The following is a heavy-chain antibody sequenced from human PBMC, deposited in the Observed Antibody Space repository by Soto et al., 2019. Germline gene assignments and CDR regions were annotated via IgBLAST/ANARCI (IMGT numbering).Heavy chain of an antibody. Sequence: GAGVPVSCKPSRFSLPHPALQWVRQARGARMEWTGWIVVGSGNTNSAQKFQERVTIARDMSTSTAYMELGSVRSEDTAVYYCAAEVTSSAYYYYGMDVWGQGTTVTVSS. J-gene: IGHJ6*02. CDR3: AAEVTSSAYYYYGMDV. V-gene: IGHV1-58*01. D-gene: IGHD2-2*01. CDR1: RFSLPHPA. CDR2: IVVGSGNT.